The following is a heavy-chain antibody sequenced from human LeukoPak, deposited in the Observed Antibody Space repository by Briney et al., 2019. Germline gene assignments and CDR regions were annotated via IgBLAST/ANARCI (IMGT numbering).Heavy chain of an antibody. Sequence: KASETLSLTCAVYGGSFSGYYWSWIRQPPGKGLERIGEINHSGSTNYNPSLKSRVTISVDTSKNQFSLKLSSVTAADTAVYYCARKLGYCSSTSCFSNWLDPWGQGTLVTVSS. V-gene: IGHV4-34*01. CDR1: GGSFSGYY. J-gene: IGHJ5*02. CDR3: ARKLGYCSSTSCFSNWLDP. D-gene: IGHD2-2*01. CDR2: INHSGST.